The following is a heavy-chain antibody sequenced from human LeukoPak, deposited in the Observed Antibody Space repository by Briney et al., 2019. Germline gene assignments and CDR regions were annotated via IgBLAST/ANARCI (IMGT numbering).Heavy chain of an antibody. CDR2: ISGSGDNT. Sequence: GGSLRLSCAASGFTFSSYAMSWVRQAPGKGLEWVSGISGSGDNTYYADSVKGRFTISRDNSKNTLYVQMNSLRAEDTAVYYCARAGRDGYNYADYWGQGTLVTVSS. D-gene: IGHD5-24*01. V-gene: IGHV3-23*01. J-gene: IGHJ4*02. CDR3: ARAGRDGYNYADY. CDR1: GFTFSSYA.